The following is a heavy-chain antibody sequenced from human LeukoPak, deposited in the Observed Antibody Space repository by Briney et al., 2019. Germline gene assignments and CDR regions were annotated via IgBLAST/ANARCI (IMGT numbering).Heavy chain of an antibody. V-gene: IGHV1-2*02. CDR2: INPNSGGT. CDR1: GYTFTGYY. Sequence: GASVKVSCKASGYTFTGYYMHWVRQAPGQGLEWMGWINPNSGGTSYAQKFQGRVTMTRDTSISTAYMELSRLRSDDTAVYYCARLGPWGEVRKWGQGTLVTVSS. CDR3: ARLGPWGEVRK. D-gene: IGHD3-10*01. J-gene: IGHJ4*02.